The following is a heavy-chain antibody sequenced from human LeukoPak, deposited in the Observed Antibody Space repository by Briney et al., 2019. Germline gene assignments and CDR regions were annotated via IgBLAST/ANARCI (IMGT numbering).Heavy chain of an antibody. D-gene: IGHD5-24*01. Sequence: GGSLCLSRAASGVTLNDYAMPWGRESPGKGLGWVSGISWNGNSLGYADSVKGQFTVSRDNAKNSLYLQMSRLRVEDAALYYCAKDVRGDGYNPPWYFWGQGTLVTVSS. J-gene: IGHJ4*02. CDR1: GVTLNDYA. V-gene: IGHV3-9*01. CDR2: ISWNGNSL. CDR3: AKDVRGDGYNPPWYF.